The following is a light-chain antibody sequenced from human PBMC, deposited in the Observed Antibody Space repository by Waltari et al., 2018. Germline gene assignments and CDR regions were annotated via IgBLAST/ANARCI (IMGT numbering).Light chain of an antibody. CDR2: SDS. Sequence: SYVLTQAPSVSVAPGKAARITCGGNNIGSKSVHWYQQKPGQAPVLVIYSDSYRPSGIPERLSGSNSGNTATLPMKRVEAGDEADYYCQVWDSSSDRGVFGGGTKLTVL. V-gene: IGLV3-21*04. CDR1: NIGSKS. CDR3: QVWDSSSDRGV. J-gene: IGLJ3*02.